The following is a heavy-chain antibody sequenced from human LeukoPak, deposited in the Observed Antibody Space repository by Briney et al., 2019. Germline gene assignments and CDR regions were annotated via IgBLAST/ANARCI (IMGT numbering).Heavy chain of an antibody. CDR2: IRYDGSNK. J-gene: IGHJ3*02. V-gene: IGHV3-30*02. CDR1: GFTFSSYG. Sequence: GGSLRLSCAASGFTFSSYGMHWVRQAPGKGLEWVAFIRYDGSNKDYADSVKGRFTISRDNSKNTLYLQMNSLRAEDTAVYYCAKDLTPYYYDSSGINAFDIWGQGTMVTVSS. D-gene: IGHD3-22*01. CDR3: AKDLTPYYYDSSGINAFDI.